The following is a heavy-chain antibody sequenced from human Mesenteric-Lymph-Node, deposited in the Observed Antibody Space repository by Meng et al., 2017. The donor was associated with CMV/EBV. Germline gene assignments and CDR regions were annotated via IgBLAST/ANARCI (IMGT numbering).Heavy chain of an antibody. CDR2: INHSGST. J-gene: IGHJ4*02. V-gene: IGHV4-34*01. CDR3: ARDNGRRFYDWNDRGNFDL. D-gene: IGHD1-20*01. Sequence: SETLSLTCSFYGGSFSAYYWSWIRQPPGKGLEWIGEINHSGSTYYNPSLKSRVTISIDTSKNQFSLKLSSVTAADTAVFYCARDNGRRFYDWNDRGNFDLWGQGTLVTVSS. CDR1: GGSFSAYY.